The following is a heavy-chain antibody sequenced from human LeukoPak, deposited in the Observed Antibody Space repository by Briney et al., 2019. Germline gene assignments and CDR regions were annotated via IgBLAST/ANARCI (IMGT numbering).Heavy chain of an antibody. CDR3: AKGRTLDY. CDR2: ISNSGSST. J-gene: IGHJ4*02. Sequence: GGSLRLSCAASGLTFSTYAMSWVRQAPGKGLEWVSAISNSGSSTYCADSVKGRFTISRDTSKNTLYLQMNSLRAEDTAVYYCAKGRTLDYWGQGTLVTVSS. V-gene: IGHV3-23*01. CDR1: GLTFSTYA.